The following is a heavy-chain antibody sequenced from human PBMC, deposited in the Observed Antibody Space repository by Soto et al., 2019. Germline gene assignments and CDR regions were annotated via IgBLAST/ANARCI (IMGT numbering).Heavy chain of an antibody. V-gene: IGHV4-4*02. CDR3: ARDRENGGSGSYGWFDP. Sequence: KSSETLSLTXAVSGGSISSSNWWSWVRQPPGKGLEWIGEIYHSGSTNYNPSLKSRVTISVDKSKNQFSLKLSSVTAADTAVYYCARDRENGGSGSYGWFDPWGQGTLVTVSS. D-gene: IGHD3-10*01. CDR1: GGSISSSNW. J-gene: IGHJ5*02. CDR2: IYHSGST.